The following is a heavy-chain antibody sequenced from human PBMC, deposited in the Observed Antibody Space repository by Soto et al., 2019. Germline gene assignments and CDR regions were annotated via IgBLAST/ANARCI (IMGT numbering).Heavy chain of an antibody. CDR3: ARHDDWNYYDSSGYYYVSSRPDDAFDI. CDR2: IDPSDSYT. V-gene: IGHV5-10-1*01. J-gene: IGHJ3*02. Sequence: GESLKISCKGSGYSFTSYSISWVRQMPGKGLEWMGRIDPSDSYTNYSPSFQGHVTISADKSISTAYLQWSSLKASDTAMYYCARHDDWNYYDSSGYYYVSSRPDDAFDIWGQETMVTVSS. D-gene: IGHD3-22*01. CDR1: GYSFTSYS.